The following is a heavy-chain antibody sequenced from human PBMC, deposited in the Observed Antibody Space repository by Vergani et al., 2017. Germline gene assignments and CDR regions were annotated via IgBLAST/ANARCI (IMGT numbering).Heavy chain of an antibody. V-gene: IGHV1-69*04. J-gene: IGHJ4*02. CDR2: IIPILGIA. D-gene: IGHD2-15*01. Sequence: VQLVQSGAEVKKPGSSVKVSCKASGGTFSSYAISWVRQAPGQGLEWMGRIIPILGIANYAQKFQGRVTSTADKSTSTAYMELSSLRSEDTAVYYCARDKCSGGSCYGEVSDYWGQGTLVTVSS. CDR1: GGTFSSYA. CDR3: ARDKCSGGSCYGEVSDY.